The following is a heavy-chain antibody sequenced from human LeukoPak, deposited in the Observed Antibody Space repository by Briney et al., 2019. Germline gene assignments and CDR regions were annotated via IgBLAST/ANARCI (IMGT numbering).Heavy chain of an antibody. D-gene: IGHD3-10*01. V-gene: IGHV4-61*02. CDR3: ARGGYYGSGVEAFDI. J-gene: IGHJ3*02. CDR1: GGSISSGSYY. Sequence: SETLSLTCTVSGGSISSGSYYWSWIRQPAGKGLEWIGRIYTSGSTNYNPSLKSRVTISVDTSKNQFSLKLSSVTAADTAVYYCARGGYYGSGVEAFDIWGQGTMVTVSS. CDR2: IYTSGST.